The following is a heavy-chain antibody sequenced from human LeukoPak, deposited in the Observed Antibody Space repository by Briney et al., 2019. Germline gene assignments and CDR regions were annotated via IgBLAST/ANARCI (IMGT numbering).Heavy chain of an antibody. CDR2: INPNSGNT. Sequence: ASVKVSCKASGYTFTSYDINWVRQATGQGLEWMGWINPNSGNTGYAQKFQGRVTITRNTSISTAYMELSSLRSEDTAVYYCAREGPAAAGTDWFDPWGQGTLVTVSS. CDR1: GYTFTSYD. V-gene: IGHV1-8*03. CDR3: AREGPAAAGTDWFDP. J-gene: IGHJ5*02. D-gene: IGHD6-13*01.